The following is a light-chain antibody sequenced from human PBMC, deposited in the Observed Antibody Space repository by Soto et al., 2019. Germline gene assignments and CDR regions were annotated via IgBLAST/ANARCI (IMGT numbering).Light chain of an antibody. CDR3: QKYGSSPLT. J-gene: IGKJ4*01. CDR1: QSVN. V-gene: IGKV3-20*01. Sequence: EIVMTQSPATLSVSPGERATLSCRASQSVNIYGASSRATGIPDRFSGSGSGTDFTLTISRLEPEDFAVYYCQKYGSSPLTFGRGTKVDIK. CDR2: GAS.